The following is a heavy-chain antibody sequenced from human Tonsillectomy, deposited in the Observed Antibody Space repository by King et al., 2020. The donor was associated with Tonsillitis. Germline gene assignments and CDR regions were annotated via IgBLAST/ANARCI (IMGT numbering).Heavy chain of an antibody. D-gene: IGHD3-22*01. CDR1: GFTFSSYW. Sequence: VQLVESGGGLVQPGGSLRLSCAASGFTFSSYWMHWVRQVPGKGLVWVSRINSDGSSTSKADSVKGRITISRDNAKNTLYLQMNSLRAEDTAVYYCARGSYYYDSSGYSEGIDYWGQGTLVTVSS. V-gene: IGHV3-74*01. CDR3: ARGSYYYDSSGYSEGIDY. J-gene: IGHJ4*02. CDR2: INSDGSST.